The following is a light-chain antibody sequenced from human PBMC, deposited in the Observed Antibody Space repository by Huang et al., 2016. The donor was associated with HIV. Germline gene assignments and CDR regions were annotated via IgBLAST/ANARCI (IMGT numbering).Light chain of an antibody. V-gene: IGKV3-20*01. Sequence: EIVLTQSPGTLSLSPGARATLACRASQSVTSNYLDWYQQRRGQAPRLLIYVASSRATGIPSRFTGSGSGTDFTLTISRLEPEDFAVYYCQQYTTSPPLTFGGGTRVEIK. CDR2: VAS. CDR1: QSVTSNY. CDR3: QQYTTSPPLT. J-gene: IGKJ4*01.